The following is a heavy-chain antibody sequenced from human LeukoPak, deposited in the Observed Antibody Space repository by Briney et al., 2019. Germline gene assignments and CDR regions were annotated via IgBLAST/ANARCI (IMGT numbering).Heavy chain of an antibody. D-gene: IGHD2-2*01. V-gene: IGHV3-48*04. Sequence: GGSLRLSCAASGFTFSSYSMNWVRQAPGKGLEWVSYISSSSSTIYYADSLKGRFTISRDNAKNSLYLQIDSLRAEDAAVYYCAGCSSTKCIDAFDIWGQGTKVTVSS. CDR1: GFTFSSYS. J-gene: IGHJ3*02. CDR2: ISSSSSTI. CDR3: AGCSSTKCIDAFDI.